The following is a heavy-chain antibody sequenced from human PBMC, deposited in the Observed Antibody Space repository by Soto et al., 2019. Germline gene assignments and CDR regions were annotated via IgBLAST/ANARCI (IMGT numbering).Heavy chain of an antibody. J-gene: IGHJ3*02. Sequence: QMPLVQSGPEVKKPGTSVKVSCKASGFTFTSSAMQWVRQARGQRLEWIGWIVVGSGNTNYAQKFQERVTVTRDMSTSTAYVELSSLRSEDTAVYYCAAANPRPPAYGSGSSILAFDIWGQGTMVTVSS. V-gene: IGHV1-58*02. CDR2: IVVGSGNT. CDR1: GFTFTSSA. D-gene: IGHD3-10*01. CDR3: AAANPRPPAYGSGSSILAFDI.